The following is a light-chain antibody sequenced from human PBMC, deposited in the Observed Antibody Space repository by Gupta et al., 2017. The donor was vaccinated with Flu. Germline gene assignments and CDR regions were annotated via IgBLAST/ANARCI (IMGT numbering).Light chain of an antibody. CDR2: GAS. CDR3: QQHNNWPRT. V-gene: IGKV3-15*01. Sequence: GDRVTLTCRASQGVSSDLGWYQQKPGKAPRLLIYGASSRESGVPARFRGSGSGTEFTLTISSLQSEDFAVYYCQQHNNWPRTFGQGTKVEIK. J-gene: IGKJ1*01. CDR1: QGVSSD.